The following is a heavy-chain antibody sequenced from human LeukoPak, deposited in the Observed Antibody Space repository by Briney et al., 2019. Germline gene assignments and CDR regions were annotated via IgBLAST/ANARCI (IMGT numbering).Heavy chain of an antibody. CDR3: AKDLRWYYDTTGFYSFDY. Sequence: GGSLRLSCAASGFTFGTYAMTWVRQAPGKGLEWVSSISGSGDSTYYADSVKGRFTISRDNSKKTLSLQMNTLRAEDTAIYYCAKDLRWYYDTTGFYSFDYWGQETLVTVSS. V-gene: IGHV3-23*01. J-gene: IGHJ4*02. CDR2: ISGSGDST. D-gene: IGHD3-22*01. CDR1: GFTFGTYA.